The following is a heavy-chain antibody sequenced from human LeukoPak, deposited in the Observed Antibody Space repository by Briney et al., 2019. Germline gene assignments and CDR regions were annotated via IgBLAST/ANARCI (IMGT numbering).Heavy chain of an antibody. CDR1: GYTFTGSY. V-gene: IGHV1-2*02. Sequence: GGSVMVSCKASGYTFTGSYMHWVRQAPGQGVEWIGWISPASGATKYAQNFQGRVTLTTDTSITTAYMALSSMTSDDTASYYCLNEHGGRGQGTPVTVSS. J-gene: IGHJ4*02. D-gene: IGHD1-1*01. CDR3: LNEHGG. CDR2: ISPASGAT.